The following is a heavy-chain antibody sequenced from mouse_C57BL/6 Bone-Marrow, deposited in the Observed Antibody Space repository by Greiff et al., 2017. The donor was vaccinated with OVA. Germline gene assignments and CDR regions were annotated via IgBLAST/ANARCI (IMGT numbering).Heavy chain of an antibody. Sequence: QVQLQQSGAELAKPGASVKLSCKASGYTFTSYWMHWVKQRPGQGLEWIGYINPSSGYTKYNQKFKDKATLPADKSSSTAYMQLSSLTYEDSAVYYCAGFSIYCYGTWFAYWGQGTLVTVSA. D-gene: IGHD1-1*01. CDR1: GYTFTSYW. V-gene: IGHV1-7*01. CDR2: INPSSGYT. CDR3: AGFSIYCYGTWFAY. J-gene: IGHJ3*01.